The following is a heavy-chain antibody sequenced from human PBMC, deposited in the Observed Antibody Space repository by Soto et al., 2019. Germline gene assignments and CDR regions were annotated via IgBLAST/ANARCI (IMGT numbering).Heavy chain of an antibody. J-gene: IGHJ6*02. CDR3: ARDRSSNYYYYYGMDV. V-gene: IGHV3-30-3*01. CDR1: GFTFSSYA. CDR2: ISYDGSNK. Sequence: GGSLRLSCAASGFTFSSYAMHWVRQAPGKGLEWVAVISYDGSNKYYADSVKGRFTISRDNSKNTLYLQMNSLRAEDTAVYYCARDRSSNYYYYYGMDVWGQGTTVTVSS. D-gene: IGHD4-4*01.